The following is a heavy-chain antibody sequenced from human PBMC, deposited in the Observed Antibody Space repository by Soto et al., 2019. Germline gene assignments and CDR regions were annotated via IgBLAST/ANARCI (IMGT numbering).Heavy chain of an antibody. Sequence: QVQLQESGPGLVKPSQTLSLTCTVSGGSISSGGYYWSWIRQHPGKGLEWIGYIYYSGSTYYNPSLKSRVIISVDTSKNQFSLKLSSVTAADTAVYYCARGQERWLQFRFDYWGQGTLVTVSS. CDR2: IYYSGST. CDR3: ARGQERWLQFRFDY. J-gene: IGHJ4*02. CDR1: GGSISSGGYY. V-gene: IGHV4-31*03. D-gene: IGHD5-12*01.